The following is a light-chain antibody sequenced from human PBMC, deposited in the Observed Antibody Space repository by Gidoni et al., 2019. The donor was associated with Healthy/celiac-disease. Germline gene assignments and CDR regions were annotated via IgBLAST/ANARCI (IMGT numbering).Light chain of an antibody. J-gene: IGKJ3*01. CDR3: QQYGSSPFT. V-gene: IGKV3-20*01. CDR2: GAS. Sequence: ILLSPSPGTLSLSPGERATLSCRASQSVSSSYLAWYQQKPGQAPRLLIYGASSRATGIPDRFSGSGSGTDFTLTISRLEPEDFAVYYCQQYGSSPFTFXPXTKVEIK. CDR1: QSVSSSY.